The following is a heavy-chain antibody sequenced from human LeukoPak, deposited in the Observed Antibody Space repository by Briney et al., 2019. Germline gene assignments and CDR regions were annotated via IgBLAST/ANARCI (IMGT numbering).Heavy chain of an antibody. CDR2: IYYSGST. Sequence: PSETLSLTCTVSGGSISNYYWSWIRQPPGKGLDWIGYIYYSGSTNYNPSLKSRVTISVDTSKDQFSLKLSSVTAADTAVYYCASHVLYAFDIWGLGTMVTVSS. CDR1: GGSISNYY. D-gene: IGHD3-16*01. CDR3: ASHVLYAFDI. V-gene: IGHV4-59*01. J-gene: IGHJ3*02.